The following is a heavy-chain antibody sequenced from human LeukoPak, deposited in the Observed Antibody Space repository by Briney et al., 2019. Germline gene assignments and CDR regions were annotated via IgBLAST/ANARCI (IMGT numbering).Heavy chain of an antibody. Sequence: GGSLRLSCSASGFTLSTYAIHWVRQAPGKGLEYVSAISSNGDNTYYADSVKGRFTIARDNSQNTVHLQMDNLRADDTAVYYCAKVDYWSPENYLDSWGQGTLVTVSS. CDR3: AKVDYWSPENYLDS. V-gene: IGHV3-64*04. D-gene: IGHD1-1*01. CDR1: GFTLSTYA. J-gene: IGHJ4*02. CDR2: ISSNGDNT.